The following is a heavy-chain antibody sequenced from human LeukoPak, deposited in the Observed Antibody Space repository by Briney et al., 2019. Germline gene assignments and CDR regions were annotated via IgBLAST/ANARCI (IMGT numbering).Heavy chain of an antibody. CDR3: ASPRGFSSGWYRFDY. Sequence: TSETLSLTCAVYGGSFSGYYWSWIRQPPGKGLEWIGEINHSGSTNYNPSLKSRVTISVDTSKNQFSLKLSSVTAADTAVYYCASPRGFSSGWYRFDYWGQGTLVTVSS. J-gene: IGHJ4*02. CDR2: INHSGST. V-gene: IGHV4-34*01. CDR1: GGSFSGYY. D-gene: IGHD6-19*01.